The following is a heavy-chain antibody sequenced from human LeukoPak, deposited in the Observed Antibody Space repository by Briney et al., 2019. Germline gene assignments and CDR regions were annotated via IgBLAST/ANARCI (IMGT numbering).Heavy chain of an antibody. CDR1: GFTFSSYW. CDR2: IKQDGSEK. D-gene: IGHD2-21*02. CDR3: AREELVVVTAVPPFYYYYYGMDV. J-gene: IGHJ6*02. Sequence: TGGSLRLSCAASGFTFSSYWMSWVRQAPGKGLEWVANIKQDGSEKYYVDSVKGRFTISRDNAKNSLYLQMNSLRAEDTAVYYCAREELVVVTAVPPFYYYYYGMDVWGQGTTVTVSS. V-gene: IGHV3-7*01.